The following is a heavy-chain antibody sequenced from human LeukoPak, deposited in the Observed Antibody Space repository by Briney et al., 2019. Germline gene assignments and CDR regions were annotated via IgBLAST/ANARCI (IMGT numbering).Heavy chain of an antibody. Sequence: GGSLRLSCAASGFTVSSNYMSWVRQAPGKGLEWVSVIYSGGSTYYADSVKGLFTISRDNSKNTLYLQMNSLRAEDMAVYYCARTRRGSYYQYFDYWGQGTLVTVSS. V-gene: IGHV3-53*01. J-gene: IGHJ4*02. CDR2: IYSGGST. CDR1: GFTVSSNY. CDR3: ARTRRGSYYQYFDY. D-gene: IGHD1-26*01.